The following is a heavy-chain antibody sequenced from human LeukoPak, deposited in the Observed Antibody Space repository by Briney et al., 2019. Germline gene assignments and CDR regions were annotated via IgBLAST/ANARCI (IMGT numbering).Heavy chain of an antibody. V-gene: IGHV4-59*12. CDR3: ARGPTRDLTVYYYMDV. CDR1: GDSISSYS. J-gene: IGHJ6*03. Sequence: PSETLSLTCSVSGDSISSYSWNWIRQPPGKGLEWIGSIYYSGSTNYNPSLKSRVTISVDTSKNQFSLKLSSVTAADTAVYYCARGPTRDLTVYYYMDVWGKGTTVTVSS. D-gene: IGHD3-9*01. CDR2: IYYSGST.